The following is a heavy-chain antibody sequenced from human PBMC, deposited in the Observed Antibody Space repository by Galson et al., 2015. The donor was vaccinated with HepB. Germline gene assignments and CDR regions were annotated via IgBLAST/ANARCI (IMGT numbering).Heavy chain of an antibody. V-gene: IGHV4-59*01. D-gene: IGHD6-13*01. CDR3: ARDRAGSSSWYGGGYDAFDI. Sequence: ETLSLTCTVSGGSIGSYYWSWIRQPPGKGLEWIGYIYYSGSTNYNPSLKSRVTISVDTSKNQFSLKLSSVTAADTAVYYCARDRAGSSSWYGGGYDAFDIWGQGTMVTVSS. CDR1: GGSIGSYY. J-gene: IGHJ3*02. CDR2: IYYSGST.